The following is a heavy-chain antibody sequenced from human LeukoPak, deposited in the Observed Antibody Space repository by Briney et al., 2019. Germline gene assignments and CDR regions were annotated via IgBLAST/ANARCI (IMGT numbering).Heavy chain of an antibody. Sequence: PGGSLRLSCAASGFTFSSYEMNWVRQAPGKGLEGVSYISSSGSTIYYADSVKGRFTISRDNAKNSLYLQMNSLRAEDTAVYYCARVMAGDGSDAFDIWGQGTMVTVSS. J-gene: IGHJ3*02. CDR3: ARVMAGDGSDAFDI. CDR1: GFTFSSYE. V-gene: IGHV3-48*03. D-gene: IGHD2-21*01. CDR2: ISSSGSTI.